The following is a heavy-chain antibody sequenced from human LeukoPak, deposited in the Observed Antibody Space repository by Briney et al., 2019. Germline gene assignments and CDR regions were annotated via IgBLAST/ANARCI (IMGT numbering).Heavy chain of an antibody. CDR1: GGSISSYY. J-gene: IGHJ3*02. D-gene: IGHD3-22*01. CDR3: GKNYYDSSGYLTRAFDI. CDR2: SGST. V-gene: IGHV4-59*01. Sequence: PSETLSLTCTVSGGSISSYYWSWIRQPPGKGLEWIGYSGSTNYNPSLKSRVTISVDTSKNQFSLKLSSVTAADTAVYYCGKNYYDSSGYLTRAFDIWGQGTMVTVSS.